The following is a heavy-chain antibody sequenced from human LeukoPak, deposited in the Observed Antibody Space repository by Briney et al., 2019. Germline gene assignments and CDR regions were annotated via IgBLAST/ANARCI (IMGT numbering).Heavy chain of an antibody. D-gene: IGHD3-22*01. J-gene: IGHJ1*01. CDR3: ARGRTGSRDTMKDFQH. Sequence: SETLSLTCAVYGGSFSGYYWSWLPPPPGKGLEWLREINHSGSTNYSPSLKSRVTISVDTSKIQFALKLSSVTAADAAVYYWARGRTGSRDTMKDFQHWGQGTLVTVSS. CDR2: INHSGST. CDR1: GGSFSGYY. V-gene: IGHV4-34*01.